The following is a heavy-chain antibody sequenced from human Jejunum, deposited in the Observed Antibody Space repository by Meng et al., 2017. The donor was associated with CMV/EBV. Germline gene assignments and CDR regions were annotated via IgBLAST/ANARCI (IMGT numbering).Heavy chain of an antibody. Sequence: SIRPYWWSWLRQSPGKGLEWIGYIHHSGTTNHNPSLRSRVIMSVDTSNNQFSLKLTSVTAADTAVYYCARDSYHYGSSTYNWFDPWGQGSLVTVSS. CDR1: SIRPYW. V-gene: IGHV4-59*01. J-gene: IGHJ5*02. CDR2: IHHSGTT. CDR3: ARDSYHYGSSTYNWFDP. D-gene: IGHD3-10*01.